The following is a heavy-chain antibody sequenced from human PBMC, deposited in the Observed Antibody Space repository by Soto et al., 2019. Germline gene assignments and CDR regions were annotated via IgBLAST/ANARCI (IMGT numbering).Heavy chain of an antibody. D-gene: IGHD4-17*01. V-gene: IGHV4-31*03. Sequence: PSETLSLTCTVSGGSISSGGYYWSWIRQHPGKGLEWIGYIYYSGSTYYNPSLKSRVTISVDTSKNQFSLKLSSVTAADTAVYYCARAARATQRKSPTGEFDPWGQGTLVTVSS. CDR2: IYYSGST. CDR3: ARAARATQRKSPTGEFDP. CDR1: GGSISSGGYY. J-gene: IGHJ5*02.